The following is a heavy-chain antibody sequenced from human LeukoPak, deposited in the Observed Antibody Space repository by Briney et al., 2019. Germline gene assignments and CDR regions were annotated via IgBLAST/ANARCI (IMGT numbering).Heavy chain of an antibody. V-gene: IGHV1-46*01. J-gene: IGHJ3*02. CDR1: GYSFTSYW. CDR2: INPSGGST. D-gene: IGHD3-9*01. CDR3: ASDILTGADAFDI. Sequence: GESLKISCKGSGYSFTSYWIGWVRQAPGQGLEWMGIINPSGGSTSYARKFQGRVTMTRDTSTSTVYMELSSLRSEDTAVYYCASDILTGADAFDIWGQGTMVTVSS.